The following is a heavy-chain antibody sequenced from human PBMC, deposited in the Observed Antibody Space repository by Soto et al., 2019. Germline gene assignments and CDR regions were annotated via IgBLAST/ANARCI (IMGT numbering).Heavy chain of an antibody. J-gene: IGHJ6*02. D-gene: IGHD4-17*01. V-gene: IGHV1-18*01. CDR2: ISAYNGNT. CDR1: GYTFTSYG. CDR3: ARDPVDYGDYENYYGMDV. Sequence: QVQLVQSGAEVKKPGASVKVSCKASGYTFTSYGIIWVRQAPGQGLEWMGWISAYNGNTNYAQKLQGRFTMTTDTSTSTAYMELRSLRSDDTAVYYCARDPVDYGDYENYYGMDVWGQGTPVTVSS.